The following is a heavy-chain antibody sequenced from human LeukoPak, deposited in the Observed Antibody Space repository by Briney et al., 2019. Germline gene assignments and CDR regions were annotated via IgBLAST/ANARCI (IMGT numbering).Heavy chain of an antibody. CDR2: IRVKAHNYAT. V-gene: IGHV3-73*01. J-gene: IGHJ4*02. D-gene: IGHD6-19*01. CDR3: AKDPPYSSGAHY. CDR1: GFTFSGSA. Sequence: GSLRLSCVTSGFTFSGSAMHWVCQASGKGLEWIGRIRVKAHNYATVYAASMKGRFTISRDDSKNTLYLQMNSLRAEDTAVYYCAKDPPYSSGAHYWGQGTLVTVSS.